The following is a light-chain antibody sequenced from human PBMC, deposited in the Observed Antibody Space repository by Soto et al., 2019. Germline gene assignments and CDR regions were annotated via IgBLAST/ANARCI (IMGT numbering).Light chain of an antibody. Sequence: EIVMTQSPATLSVSPGERATLSCRASQSVSSSYLAWHQQKPGQAPRLLIYAASSRATGIPDRFSGSGSGTDFTLTISRLEPEDFAVFYCQQYHSSPPTFGQGAKVDI. CDR1: QSVSSSY. V-gene: IGKV3-20*01. CDR2: AAS. J-gene: IGKJ1*01. CDR3: QQYHSSPPT.